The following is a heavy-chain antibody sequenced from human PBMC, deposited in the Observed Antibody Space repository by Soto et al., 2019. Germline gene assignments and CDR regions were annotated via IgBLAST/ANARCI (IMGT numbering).Heavy chain of an antibody. CDR3: ARVVGSSGWYYGSFDI. CDR2: INQSGST. V-gene: IGHV4-34*01. D-gene: IGHD6-19*01. Sequence: SETQPLTCTVYGGSFGGSYLNWIRKPPGKGLEWIGEINQSGSTNYNPSLKSRVTISVDTSKNQFSLKLSSVTAADSVVYYCARVVGSSGWYYGSFDIWGPGTMVTVSS. J-gene: IGHJ3*02. CDR1: GGSFGGSY.